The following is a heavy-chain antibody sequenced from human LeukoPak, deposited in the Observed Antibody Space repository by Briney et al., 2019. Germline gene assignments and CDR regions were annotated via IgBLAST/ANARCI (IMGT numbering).Heavy chain of an antibody. V-gene: IGHV4-34*01. D-gene: IGHD4-17*01. CDR3: ARGSEREVNDYGDPYYFDY. CDR1: GGSFSGYY. J-gene: IGHJ4*02. Sequence: SETLSLTCAVYGGSFSGYYWSWIRQPPGKGLEWIGEINHSGSTNYNPSLKSRVTISVNTSTNQFSLKLSSVPAADTAVYYCARGSEREVNDYGDPYYFDYWGQGTLVTVSS. CDR2: INHSGST.